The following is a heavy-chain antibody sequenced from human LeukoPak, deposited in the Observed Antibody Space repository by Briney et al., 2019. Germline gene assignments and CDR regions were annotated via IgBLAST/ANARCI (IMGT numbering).Heavy chain of an antibody. Sequence: GGSLRLSCAASGFTFSSYGMHWVRQAPGKGLEWVAVISYDGSNKYYADSVKGRFTISRDDSRNTVYLQLNNLRVEDTAIYYCAKANWVSNADAVWWGQGTQVTVSS. V-gene: IGHV3-30*18. J-gene: IGHJ4*02. CDR1: GFTFSSYG. D-gene: IGHD1-1*01. CDR3: AKANWVSNADAVW. CDR2: ISYDGSNK.